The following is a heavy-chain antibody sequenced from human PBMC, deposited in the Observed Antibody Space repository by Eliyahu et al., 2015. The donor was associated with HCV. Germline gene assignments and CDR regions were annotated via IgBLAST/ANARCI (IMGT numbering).Heavy chain of an antibody. V-gene: IGHV3-23*01. D-gene: IGHD2-2*01. CDR3: AKALSTSYRGFFDY. J-gene: IGHJ4*02. CDR2: ISGSGDST. CDR1: GFTFSTYA. Sequence: EVQLLESGGGLVQPGGSLRLSCAASGFTFSTYAMSWVRQAPGKGLEWVSAISGSGDSTYFADSVKGRFTISRDNSKNTLYLQMNSLRAEDTALYYCAKALSTSYRGFFDYWGQATLVTVSS.